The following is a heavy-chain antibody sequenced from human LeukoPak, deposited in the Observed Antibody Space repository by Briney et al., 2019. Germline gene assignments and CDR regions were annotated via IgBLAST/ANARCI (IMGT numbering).Heavy chain of an antibody. V-gene: IGHV3-7*01. CDR2: IEQDGSEK. D-gene: IGHD3-3*01. CDR3: AKDSMYYDFWSGYSY. CDR1: GFTFSSYW. Sequence: GGSLRLSCAASGFTFSSYWMSWVRQAPGKGLEWVANIEQDGSEKYYVDSVKGRFTISRDNAKNSLYLQMNSLRAEDTAVYYCAKDSMYYDFWSGYSYWGQGTLVTVSS. J-gene: IGHJ4*02.